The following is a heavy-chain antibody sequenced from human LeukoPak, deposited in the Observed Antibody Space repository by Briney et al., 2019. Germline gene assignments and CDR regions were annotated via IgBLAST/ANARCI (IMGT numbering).Heavy chain of an antibody. CDR1: GFTFSDSS. CDR2: IKQGEGDK. Sequence: PGGSLRLSCVASGFTFSDSSMSWVRQAPGKGLEWLANIKQGEGDKFYLESGMGRFTISRDNGNNSLFLQLTSLRVEDTAVYYCARGGLFGTLDYWGQGARVTVS. D-gene: IGHD3-3*01. V-gene: IGHV3-7*01. J-gene: IGHJ4*02. CDR3: ARGGLFGTLDY.